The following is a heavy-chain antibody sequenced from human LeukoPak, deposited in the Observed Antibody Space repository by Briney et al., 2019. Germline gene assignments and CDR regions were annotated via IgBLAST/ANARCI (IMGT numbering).Heavy chain of an antibody. CDR3: ARVAWDTAMDNNWFDP. Sequence: SVKVSCKASGGTFSSYAISWVRQAPGQGLEWMGGIIPIFGTANYAQKFQGRVTITADESTSTAYMELSSLRSEDTAVYYCARVAWDTAMDNNWFDPWGQGTLVTVSS. V-gene: IGHV1-69*13. CDR1: GGTFSSYA. J-gene: IGHJ5*02. CDR2: IIPIFGTA. D-gene: IGHD5-18*01.